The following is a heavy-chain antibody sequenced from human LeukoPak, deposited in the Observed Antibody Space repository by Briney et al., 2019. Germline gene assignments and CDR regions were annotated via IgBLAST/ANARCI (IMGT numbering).Heavy chain of an antibody. CDR2: IKNDRAVK. CDR3: AKDSYSNWDF. J-gene: IGHJ4*02. D-gene: IGHD6-13*01. CDR1: GFTFSYHW. V-gene: IGHV3-7*01. Sequence: PGGSLRLSCAASGFTFSYHWMNWVRQAPGKGLEWVAHIKNDRAVKNSVDSVKRLFTISRDNANTSLYLQINSLRADDTALYYCAKDSYSNWDFWGQGVLVTVSS.